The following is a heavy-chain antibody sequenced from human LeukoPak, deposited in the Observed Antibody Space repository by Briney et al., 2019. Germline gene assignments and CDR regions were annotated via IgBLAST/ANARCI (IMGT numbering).Heavy chain of an antibody. CDR3: ARVRGDWRAYYFDY. J-gene: IGHJ4*02. Sequence: GASVKVSCKASGYTFTCYYMHWVRQAPGQGLEWMGWINPNSGGTNYAQKFQGRVTMTRDTSISTAYMELSRLRSDDTAVYYCARVRGDWRAYYFDYWGQGTLVTVSS. CDR1: GYTFTCYY. D-gene: IGHD3-9*01. V-gene: IGHV1-2*02. CDR2: INPNSGGT.